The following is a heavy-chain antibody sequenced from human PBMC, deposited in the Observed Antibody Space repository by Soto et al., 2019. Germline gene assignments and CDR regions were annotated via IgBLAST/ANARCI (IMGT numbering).Heavy chain of an antibody. CDR1: GFTFSSYG. D-gene: IGHD6-13*01. J-gene: IGHJ1*01. CDR3: AGGRRFNSSSWSSG. V-gene: IGHV3-33*01. Sequence: QVQLVESGGGVVQPGRSLRLSCAASGFTFSSYGMHWVRQAPGKGLEWVAVIWYDGSNKYYADSVKGRFTISRDNSKNTLCLQMDCLRAEDTAVYDCAGGRRFNSSSWSSGWGQGTLVTVSS. CDR2: IWYDGSNK.